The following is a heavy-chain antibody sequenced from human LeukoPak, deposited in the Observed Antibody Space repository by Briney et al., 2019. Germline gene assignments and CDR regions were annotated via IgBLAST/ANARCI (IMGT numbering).Heavy chain of an antibody. CDR2: INQDGSEK. D-gene: IGHD1-26*01. V-gene: IGHV3-7*01. CDR3: ARDKPSGSSLFDY. CDR1: GFTFSTYW. Sequence: SGGSLRLSCAASGFTFSTYWMSWVRQAPGKGLEWVANINQDGSEKYYVDSVKGRFTISRDNAKNSLYLQMNSLRAEDTAVYYCARDKPSGSSLFDYWGQGTLVTVSS. J-gene: IGHJ4*02.